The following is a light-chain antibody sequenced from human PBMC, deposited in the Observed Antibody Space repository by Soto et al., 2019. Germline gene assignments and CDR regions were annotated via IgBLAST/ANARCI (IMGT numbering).Light chain of an antibody. V-gene: IGLV2-14*01. CDR3: TSHTSSSTLVV. CDR2: DVS. J-gene: IGLJ2*01. CDR1: SSDVGGYNY. Sequence: QSALTQPASVSGSPGQSITISCTGTSSDVGGYNYVSWYQQYPGKAPKVILYDVSDRAPGISNRFSGSKSGNTASLTISGLQAEDEADYYCTSHTSSSTLVVFGGGTKVTV.